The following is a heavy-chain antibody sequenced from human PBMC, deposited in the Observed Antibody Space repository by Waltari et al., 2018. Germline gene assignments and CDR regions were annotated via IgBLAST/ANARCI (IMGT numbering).Heavy chain of an antibody. CDR1: RDAITAHY. J-gene: IGHJ4*02. CDR2: INPNGGST. V-gene: IGHV1-2*02. Sequence: LVQSGAEVMKPGASVKVSCRVSRDAITAHYIPWVRQAPGQGVDGMCWINPNGGSTHYAQRYRGRITMTWDTSMTTSYMGLSGLRSDDTAVYYCAREYCGGDCRLFDFWGQGTLVTVSS. CDR3: AREYCGGDCRLFDF. D-gene: IGHD2-21*02.